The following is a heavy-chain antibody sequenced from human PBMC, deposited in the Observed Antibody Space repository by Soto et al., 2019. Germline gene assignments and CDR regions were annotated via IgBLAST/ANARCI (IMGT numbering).Heavy chain of an antibody. V-gene: IGHV5-51*01. CDR1: GYTFTSYW. Sequence: GESLKISCKGSGYTFTSYWIAWVRQMPGKGLEYLGIIFPRDFDTRYSPSFEGQVTISVDNSISTAYLQWSSMKASDTAIYYCARGYTSGLSIHPYYLDLWGPGTLVTVSS. CDR2: IFPRDFDT. CDR3: ARGYTSGLSIHPYYLDL. D-gene: IGHD6-19*01. J-gene: IGHJ4*02.